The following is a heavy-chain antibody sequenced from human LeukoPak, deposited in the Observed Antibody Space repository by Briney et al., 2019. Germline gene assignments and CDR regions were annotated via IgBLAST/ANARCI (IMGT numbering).Heavy chain of an antibody. J-gene: IGHJ6*03. Sequence: GWSPRLSCVTSGFTFSGYWMHWVRQGPEKGLELVSRIDNDGHGIIYADSVKGRFTTSRDNVKNTLYLQMNSLRVEDTAVYYCAAGGGWDPSFGVVTHIDAWGKGTTVVVS. CDR1: GFTFSGYW. V-gene: IGHV3-74*01. D-gene: IGHD3-3*01. CDR3: AAGGGWDPSFGVVTHIDA. CDR2: IDNDGHGI.